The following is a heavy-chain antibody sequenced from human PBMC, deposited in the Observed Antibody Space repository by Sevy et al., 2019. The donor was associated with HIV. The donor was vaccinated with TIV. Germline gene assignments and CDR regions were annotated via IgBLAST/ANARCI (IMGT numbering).Heavy chain of an antibody. CDR2: INPNSGGT. D-gene: IGHD3-16*01. CDR3: ARVAKSYVWGSEHYFDY. CDR1: GYTFTGYY. Sequence: ASVKVSCKASGYTFTGYYMHWVRQAPGQGHEWMGWINPNSGGTNYAQKFQGWVTMTRDTSISTAYMELSRLRSDDTAVYYCARVAKSYVWGSEHYFDYWGQGTLVTVSS. V-gene: IGHV1-2*04. J-gene: IGHJ4*02.